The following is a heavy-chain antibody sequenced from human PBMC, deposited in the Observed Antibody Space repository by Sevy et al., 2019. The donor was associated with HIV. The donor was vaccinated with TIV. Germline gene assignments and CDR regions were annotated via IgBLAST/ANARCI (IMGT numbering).Heavy chain of an antibody. J-gene: IGHJ4*02. D-gene: IGHD3-3*01. CDR3: TRGDFWSGYYTHSVTPFDY. CDR1: GFTFGDYA. Sequence: GGSLRLSCTASGFTFGDYAMSWFRQAPGKGLEWVGFIRSKAYGGTTEYAASVKGRFTISRVDSKSIAYLQMNSLKTEDTAVYYCTRGDFWSGYYTHSVTPFDYWGQGTLVTVSS. CDR2: IRSKAYGGTT. V-gene: IGHV3-49*03.